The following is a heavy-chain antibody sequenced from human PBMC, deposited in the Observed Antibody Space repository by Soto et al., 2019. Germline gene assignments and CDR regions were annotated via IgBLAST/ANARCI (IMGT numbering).Heavy chain of an antibody. CDR3: ARRVSLTDHYDILTGRSPNCFDP. CDR2: FDPEDGET. Sequence: ASVKVSCKVSGYTLTELSMHWVRQAPGKGLEWMGGFDPEDGETIYAQKFQGRVTMTRNTSIGTAYMELSSLRSEDTAVYYCARRVSLTDHYDILTGRSPNCFDPWGQG. CDR1: GYTLTELS. J-gene: IGHJ5*02. D-gene: IGHD3-9*01. V-gene: IGHV1-24*01.